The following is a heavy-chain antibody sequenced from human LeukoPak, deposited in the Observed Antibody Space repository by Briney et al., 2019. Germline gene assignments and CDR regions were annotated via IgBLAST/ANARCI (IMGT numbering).Heavy chain of an antibody. CDR3: AKDIGYSYGPMGNY. J-gene: IGHJ4*02. CDR1: GFNFGDYA. Sequence: GGSLRLSCAASGFNFGDYAMHWLHQAPGKGLEWLSLISGDGGSTYYADSVKGRFTISRDNSKNSLYLRMNSLRTEDTALYYCAKDIGYSYGPMGNYWGQGTLVTVSS. V-gene: IGHV3-43*02. CDR2: ISGDGGST. D-gene: IGHD5-18*01.